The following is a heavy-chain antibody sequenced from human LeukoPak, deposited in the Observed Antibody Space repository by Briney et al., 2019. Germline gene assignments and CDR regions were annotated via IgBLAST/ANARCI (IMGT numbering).Heavy chain of an antibody. CDR2: IYYSGRT. D-gene: IGHD3-22*01. Sequence: SETLSLTCSVSGDSVSRGDSYWDWIRQPPGKGLEWIGTIYYSGRTYYSPSLKGRVTMSVDPSNNQFSLSLRSVTAADTAICYCARPRYYDGSGYLEWGQGTLLSVSS. CDR1: GDSVSRGDSY. V-gene: IGHV4-39*01. J-gene: IGHJ1*01. CDR3: ARPRYYDGSGYLE.